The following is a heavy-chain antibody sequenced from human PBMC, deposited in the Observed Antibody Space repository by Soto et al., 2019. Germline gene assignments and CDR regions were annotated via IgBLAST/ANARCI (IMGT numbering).Heavy chain of an antibody. V-gene: IGHV4-34*01. CDR2: INYTGTT. CDR1: GGSFSGYS. Sequence: PEETLSLTCAVNGGSFSGYSWTWIRQAPGKGLDWIGEINYTGTTNYSPSLKSRVTLSVDTSKNQFSLELRSVSAADTAVYYCAREGGSGWYYYDYWGHGTLVTVSS. CDR3: AREGGSGWYYYDY. J-gene: IGHJ4*01. D-gene: IGHD6-19*01.